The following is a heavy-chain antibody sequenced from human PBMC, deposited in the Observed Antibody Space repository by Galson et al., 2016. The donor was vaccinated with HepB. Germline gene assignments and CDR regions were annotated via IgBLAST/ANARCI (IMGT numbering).Heavy chain of an antibody. CDR2: ISSNYNYT. CDR3: ARRNWNDAFDI. CDR1: GFTFTNYI. Sequence: SLRLSCAASGFTFTNYIMSWVRQAPGKGLEWVSYISSNYNYTNYADSVKGRFTISRDNAKNSLYLQMNSLRAEDTAVYYCARRNWNDAFDIWGQGTMVSVSS. D-gene: IGHD1-1*01. J-gene: IGHJ3*02. V-gene: IGHV3-11*06.